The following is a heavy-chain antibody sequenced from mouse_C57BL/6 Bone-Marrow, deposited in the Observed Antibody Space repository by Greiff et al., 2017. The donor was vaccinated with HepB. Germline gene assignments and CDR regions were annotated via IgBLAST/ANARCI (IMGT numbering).Heavy chain of an antibody. CDR2: FYPGSGSI. Sequence: QVQLKESGAELVKPGASVKLSCKASGYTFTEYTIHWVKQRSGQGLEWIGWFYPGSGSIKYNEKFKDKATLTADKSSSTVYMELSRLTSEDSAVYFCARHEENYGSSPYAMDYWGQGTSVTVSS. J-gene: IGHJ4*01. CDR3: ARHEENYGSSPYAMDY. V-gene: IGHV1-62-2*01. D-gene: IGHD1-1*01. CDR1: GYTFTEYT.